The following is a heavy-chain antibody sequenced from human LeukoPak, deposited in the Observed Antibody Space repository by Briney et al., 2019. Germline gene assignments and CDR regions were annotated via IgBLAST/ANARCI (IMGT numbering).Heavy chain of an antibody. CDR1: GFTFSSYS. CDR3: ARGVRSSPSWFDP. Sequence: PGGSLRLSCAASGFTFSSYSMNWVRQAPGKGLEWVSYISSSSSYIYYADSVKGRFTISRDNAKNSLYLQMNSLRAEDTAVYYCARGVRSSPSWFDPWGQGTLVTVSS. V-gene: IGHV3-21*01. D-gene: IGHD6-6*01. CDR2: ISSSSSYI. J-gene: IGHJ5*02.